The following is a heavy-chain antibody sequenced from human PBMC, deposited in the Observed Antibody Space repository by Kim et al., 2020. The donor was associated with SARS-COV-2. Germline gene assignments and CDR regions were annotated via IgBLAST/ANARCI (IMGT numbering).Heavy chain of an antibody. D-gene: IGHD3-16*02. CDR2: MTYSVRS. Sequence: SETLSLTCNVSDFSISSNNHYWVWIRQPPGKAPEWTLSMTYSVRSYHNPSFKSRVIIFVDTSKNQLSLKLSSVAAADTAVYYCARNVVIVVYCFDYWGQGTLVTVSS. CDR3: ARNVVIVVYCFDY. V-gene: IGHV4-39*01. J-gene: IGHJ4*02. CDR1: DFSISSNNHY.